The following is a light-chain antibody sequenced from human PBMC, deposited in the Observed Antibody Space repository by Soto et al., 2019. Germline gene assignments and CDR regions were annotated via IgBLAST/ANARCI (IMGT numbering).Light chain of an antibody. CDR3: QQSYSTPVT. CDR2: AAS. J-gene: IGKJ2*01. V-gene: IGKV1-39*01. Sequence: DIQMTQSPSSLSASVGDRVTITCRASQSISSYLNWYQQKPGKAPKLLIYAASSLRSGVPSRFSGSGSGRDFTLTISSLQPEEFATSYCQQSYSTPVTFGQGTTLEIK. CDR1: QSISSY.